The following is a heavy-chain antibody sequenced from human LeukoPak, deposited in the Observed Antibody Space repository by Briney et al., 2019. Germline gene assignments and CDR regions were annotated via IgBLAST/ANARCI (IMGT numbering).Heavy chain of an antibody. D-gene: IGHD3-10*01. CDR3: ANIKDTGTYYFDH. Sequence: GGSLRLSCAASGFTFSSQGMHWVRQAPGKGLEWVAVISYDGSNKYYADSVKGRFTISRDNSKNSLYLQMNSLRAEDTAVYYCANIKDTGTYYFDHWGQGTLVTVSS. CDR1: GFTFSSQG. J-gene: IGHJ4*02. V-gene: IGHV3-30*18. CDR2: ISYDGSNK.